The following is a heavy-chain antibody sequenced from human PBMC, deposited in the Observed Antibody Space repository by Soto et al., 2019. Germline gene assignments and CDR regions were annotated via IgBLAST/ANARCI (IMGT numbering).Heavy chain of an antibody. V-gene: IGHV1-2*02. D-gene: IGHD1-26*01. CDR1: GYTFTGYY. Sequence: ASVKVSCKASGYTFTGYYMHWVRQAPGQGLEWMGWINPNSGGTNYAQKFQGRVTMTRDTSTSTVYMELSSLRSEDTAVYYCARELSGSYSRYYYYGMDVWGQGTTVTVSS. CDR2: INPNSGGT. CDR3: ARELSGSYSRYYYYGMDV. J-gene: IGHJ6*02.